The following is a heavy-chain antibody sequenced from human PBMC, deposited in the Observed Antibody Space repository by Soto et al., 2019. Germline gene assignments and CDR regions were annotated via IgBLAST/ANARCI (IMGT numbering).Heavy chain of an antibody. CDR2: ITPDNGNT. D-gene: IGHD4-17*01. CDR1: GSTFTTYG. J-gene: IGHJ4*02. Sequence: QVQLVQSGAEVKKPGASVRVSCKASGSTFTTYGVTWVRQAPGQGLEWVGWITPDNGNTHFAQNFQGRVTMTTDTSATTAYMDLWRLRSDDTAVYFCARAASYGSFYYFASWGQGTLVAVSS. V-gene: IGHV1-18*01. CDR3: ARAASYGSFYYFAS.